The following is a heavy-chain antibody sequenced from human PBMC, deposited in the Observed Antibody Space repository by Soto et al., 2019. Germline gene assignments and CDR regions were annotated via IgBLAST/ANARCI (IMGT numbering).Heavy chain of an antibody. CDR1: GGSISSGGYY. CDR2: IYYSGST. Sequence: SETLSLTCTVSGGSISSGGYYWSWIRQHPGKGLEWIGYIYYSGSTYYNPSLKSRVSISVDTSKNQFSLILTSMTAADTAVYYCARGYSSGHIYESYWGQGTLVTVSS. CDR3: ARGYSSGHIYESY. J-gene: IGHJ4*02. V-gene: IGHV4-31*03. D-gene: IGHD6-19*01.